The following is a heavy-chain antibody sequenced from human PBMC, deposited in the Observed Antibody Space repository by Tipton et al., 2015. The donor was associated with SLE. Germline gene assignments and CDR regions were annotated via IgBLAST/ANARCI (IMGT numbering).Heavy chain of an antibody. CDR3: ARTHLFSPFDF. CDR2: FYSSGVT. D-gene: IGHD2-21*01. V-gene: IGHV4-59*01. CDR1: GVSINDYY. J-gene: IGHJ4*02. Sequence: LRLSCTVSGVSINDYYWSWIRQPPGKGLEWIGYFYSSGVTNYNPSLKSRVTISLDTSKNQFSLELSSVTAADTAVYYCARTHLFSPFDFWGQGTLVTVSS.